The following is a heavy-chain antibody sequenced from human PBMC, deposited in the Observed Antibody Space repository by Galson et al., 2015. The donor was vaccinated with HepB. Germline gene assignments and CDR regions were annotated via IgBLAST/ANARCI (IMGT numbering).Heavy chain of an antibody. CDR3: ARDYGDYEDYYYYYMDV. D-gene: IGHD4-17*01. CDR1: GFTFSDYY. Sequence: SLRLSCAASGFTFSDYYMSWIRQAPGKGLEWVSYISSSGSTIYYADSVKGRFTISRDNAKNSLYLQMNSLRAEDTAVYYCARDYGDYEDYYYYYMDVWGEGTTVTVSS. V-gene: IGHV3-11*01. J-gene: IGHJ6*03. CDR2: ISSSGSTI.